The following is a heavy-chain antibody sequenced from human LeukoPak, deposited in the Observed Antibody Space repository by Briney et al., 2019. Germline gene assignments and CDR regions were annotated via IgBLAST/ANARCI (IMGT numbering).Heavy chain of an antibody. CDR2: ISGSSYHI. D-gene: IGHD1-26*01. Sequence: GGSLRLSCAASGFTFSTCSMKWVRQAPGKALEWVSSISGSSYHIYYADSVKGRFTISRDNANNLLYLQMNSLRAEDTAVYYCASGTIVGARGADNRGQGTLVTVSS. CDR1: GFTFSTCS. V-gene: IGHV3-21*01. J-gene: IGHJ4*02. CDR3: ASGTIVGARGADN.